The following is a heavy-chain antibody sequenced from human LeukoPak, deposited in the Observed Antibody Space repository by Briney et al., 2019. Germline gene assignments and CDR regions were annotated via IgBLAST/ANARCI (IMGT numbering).Heavy chain of an antibody. D-gene: IGHD2-15*01. V-gene: IGHV1-2*02. Sequence: ASVKVSCKDSGYTFTGYYMHWVRQAPGQGLEWMGWINPNRGGTNYAQKFQGRVTMTRDTSISTAYMELSRLRSDDTAVYYCARSTYCSGGRCYLWYFDYWGQGTLVTVSS. CDR1: GYTFTGYY. CDR2: INPNRGGT. CDR3: ARSTYCSGGRCYLWYFDY. J-gene: IGHJ4*02.